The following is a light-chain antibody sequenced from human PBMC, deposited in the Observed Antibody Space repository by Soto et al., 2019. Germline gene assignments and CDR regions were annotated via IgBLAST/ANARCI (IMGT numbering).Light chain of an antibody. CDR1: QSVSSSY. Sequence: DIVLTQSPGTLSLSPGERATLSCRASQSVSSSYLAWYQQKPGQAPRLLIYGASSRATGIPDRFSGSGSGTDFTLTISRLEPEDFAVYYCQQYGSSPWTFGQGTKVVI. CDR2: GAS. V-gene: IGKV3-20*01. J-gene: IGKJ1*01. CDR3: QQYGSSPWT.